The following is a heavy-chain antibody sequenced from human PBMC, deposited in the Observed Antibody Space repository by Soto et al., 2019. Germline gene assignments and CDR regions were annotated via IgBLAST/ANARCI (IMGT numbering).Heavy chain of an antibody. CDR3: AKDRDTYYDFWSGYTDAFDI. Sequence: GGSLRLSCAASGFTFSSYAMSWVRQAPGKGLEWVSAISGSGGSTYYADSVKGRFTISRDNSKNTLYLQMNSLRAEDTAVYYCAKDRDTYYDFWSGYTDAFDIWGQGTMVT. V-gene: IGHV3-23*01. J-gene: IGHJ3*02. D-gene: IGHD3-3*01. CDR1: GFTFSSYA. CDR2: ISGSGGST.